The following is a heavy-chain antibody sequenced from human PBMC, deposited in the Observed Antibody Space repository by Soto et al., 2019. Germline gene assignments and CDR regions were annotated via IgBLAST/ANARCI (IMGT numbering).Heavy chain of an antibody. Sequence: SETLSLTCVVSGGSISSTNWWTWVRQPPVKGLEWIGEIYHSGSPTFSPSLRGRATISVDKSSNQFSLRLSSVTAADTAVYYCARARQYYDCELDPWGQGTLVTVSS. J-gene: IGHJ5*02. V-gene: IGHV4-4*02. CDR2: IYHSGSP. CDR1: GGSISSTNW. CDR3: ARARQYYDCELDP. D-gene: IGHD3-22*01.